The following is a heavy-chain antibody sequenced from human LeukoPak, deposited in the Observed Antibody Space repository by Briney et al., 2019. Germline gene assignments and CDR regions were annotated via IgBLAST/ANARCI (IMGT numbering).Heavy chain of an antibody. V-gene: IGHV3-23*01. CDR1: GFTFSSYA. CDR3: AKVNNYDSSGYSPKNYFDY. CDR2: ISGSGGST. D-gene: IGHD3-22*01. J-gene: IGHJ4*02. Sequence: PGGSLRLSCAASGFTFSSYAMSWVRQAPGKGLEWVSAISGSGGSTYYADSVKGRFTISRDNSKNTLYLQMNSLRAEDTAVYYCAKVNNYDSSGYSPKNYFDYGGQGTLVTVS.